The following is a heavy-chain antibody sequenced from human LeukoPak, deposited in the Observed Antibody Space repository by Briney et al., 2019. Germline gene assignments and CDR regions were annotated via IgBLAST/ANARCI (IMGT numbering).Heavy chain of an antibody. CDR2: IYYSGST. J-gene: IGHJ5*02. D-gene: IGHD2-15*01. V-gene: IGHV4-39*01. Sequence: PSETLSLTCTVSGGSISSSSYYWGWIRQPPGKGLEWIGSIYYSGSTYYNPSLKSRVTISVDTSKNQFSLKLSSVTAADTAVYYCARHVVVVVAATQTNWFDPWGQGTLVTVSS. CDR1: GGSISSSSYY. CDR3: ARHVVVVVAATQTNWFDP.